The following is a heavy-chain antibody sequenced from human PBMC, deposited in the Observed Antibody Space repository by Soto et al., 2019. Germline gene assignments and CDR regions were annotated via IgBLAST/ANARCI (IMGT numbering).Heavy chain of an antibody. CDR1: GYTFTGYY. CDR2: INPNSGGT. J-gene: IGHJ5*02. CDR3: ARDNPADYTTGTTDGFDP. V-gene: IGHV1-2*04. D-gene: IGHD1-1*01. Sequence: QVQLVQSGAEVKKPGASVKVSCKASGYTFTGYYMHWVRQAPGQGLEWMGWINPNSGGTNYAQKFQGWVTMTSDTSISTAYMELSRLRSDDTAVYYWARDNPADYTTGTTDGFDPWGQGTLVTVSS.